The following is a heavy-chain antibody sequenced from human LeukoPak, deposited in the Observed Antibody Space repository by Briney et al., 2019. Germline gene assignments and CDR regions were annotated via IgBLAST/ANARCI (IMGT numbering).Heavy chain of an antibody. J-gene: IGHJ4*02. D-gene: IGHD1-26*01. CDR3: AKERATTTAFDY. Sequence: GGSLRLSCAASGFSFSTYAMSWVRQAPGTGLEWVSTITGSGGSTYYTDSVKGRFTISRDNSKTTLYLQMNSLRAEDTAVYFCAKERATTTAFDYWGQGTLVTVSS. V-gene: IGHV3-23*01. CDR2: ITGSGGST. CDR1: GFSFSTYA.